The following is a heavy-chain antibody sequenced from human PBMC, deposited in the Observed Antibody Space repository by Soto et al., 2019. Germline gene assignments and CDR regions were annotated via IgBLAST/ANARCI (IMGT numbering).Heavy chain of an antibody. CDR2: IFYDGYT. CDR3: ARLQAAVPHY. Sequence: QLQLQESGPGLVKPSETLSLTCTVSGDSISGSPYFWGWIRQPPGKGLEWIASIFYDGYTYYTPSLKSRAIISVDTSKNQFSLKLTSVAAADTAIHFCARLQAAVPHYWGQGTLVIVSS. J-gene: IGHJ4*02. V-gene: IGHV4-39*01. CDR1: GDSISGSPYF. D-gene: IGHD6-13*01.